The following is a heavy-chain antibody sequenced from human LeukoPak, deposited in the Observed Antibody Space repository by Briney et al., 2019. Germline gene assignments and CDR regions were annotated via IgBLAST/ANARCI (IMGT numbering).Heavy chain of an antibody. Sequence: PGGSLRLSCLTSGFSLSTNAMSWVRQAPGKGLEWVSGISGSGASTYYADSVKGRFTISRDNAKNSLYLQMNSLRADDTAVYYCVKDSPPRYSGSPPAYWGQGTLVTVSS. CDR3: VKDSPPRYSGSPPAY. D-gene: IGHD1-26*01. CDR1: GFSLSTNA. J-gene: IGHJ4*02. V-gene: IGHV3-23*01. CDR2: ISGSGAST.